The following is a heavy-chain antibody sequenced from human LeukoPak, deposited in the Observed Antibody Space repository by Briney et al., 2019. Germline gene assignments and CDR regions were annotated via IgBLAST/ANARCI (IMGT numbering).Heavy chain of an antibody. J-gene: IGHJ5*02. Sequence: GGSLRLSCAASGFTFNNYGMHWVRQAPGKGLEWVAFIRYNGNNQYYADSVKGRFTISRDNSKNTLYLQMNSLKGDDTAVYYCAKGPMARGFDPWGQGTLVTVSS. CDR3: AKGPMARGFDP. V-gene: IGHV3-30*02. CDR1: GFTFNNYG. D-gene: IGHD5-24*01. CDR2: IRYNGNNQ.